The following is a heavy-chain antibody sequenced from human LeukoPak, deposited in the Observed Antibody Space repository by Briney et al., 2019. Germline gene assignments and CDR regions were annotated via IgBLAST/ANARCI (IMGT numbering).Heavy chain of an antibody. CDR3: ARDQEGFDY. V-gene: IGHV1-46*01. Sequence: APVKVSCKASGYTFTSNYIHWVRQAPGQGLEWMGMIYPRDGSTSYAQKFQGRVTVTRDTSTSTVHMELSGLRSEDTAVYYCARDQEGFDYWDQGTLVTVSS. CDR2: IYPRDGST. J-gene: IGHJ4*02. CDR1: GYTFTSNY.